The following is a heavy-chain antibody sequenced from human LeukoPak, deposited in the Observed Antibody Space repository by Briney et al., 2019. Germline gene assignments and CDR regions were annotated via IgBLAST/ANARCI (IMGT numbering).Heavy chain of an antibody. V-gene: IGHV1-69*04. CDR3: ARDWAYSNSWFDP. CDR2: IIPILGIA. CDR1: GGTFSSYT. D-gene: IGHD6-13*01. J-gene: IGHJ5*02. Sequence: GASVKVSCEASGGTFSSYTISWVRQAPGQGLEWMGRIIPILGIANYAQKFQGRVTITADKSTSTAYMELSSLRSEDTAVYYCARDWAYSNSWFDPWGQGTLVTVSS.